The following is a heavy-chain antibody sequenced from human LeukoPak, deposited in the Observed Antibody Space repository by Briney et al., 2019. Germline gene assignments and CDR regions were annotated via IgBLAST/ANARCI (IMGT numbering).Heavy chain of an antibody. CDR3: ASRVSYEDAFDI. CDR1: GFTFCSYS. D-gene: IGHD5-12*01. CDR2: ISSSSSYI. J-gene: IGHJ3*02. V-gene: IGHV3-21*01. Sequence: PGGSLRLSCAASGFTFCSYSMNWVRQAPGKGLEWVSSISSSSSYIYYADSVKGRLTISRDNAKNSLYLQMNSLRAEDTAVYYCASRVSYEDAFDIWGQGTMVTVSS.